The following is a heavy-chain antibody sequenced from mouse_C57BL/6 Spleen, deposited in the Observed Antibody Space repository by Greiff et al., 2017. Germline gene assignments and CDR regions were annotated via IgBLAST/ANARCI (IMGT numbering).Heavy chain of an antibody. CDR3: LSYYGSSVDY. J-gene: IGHJ2*01. CDR1: GFTFSSYT. D-gene: IGHD1-1*01. V-gene: IGHV5-9*01. Sequence: EVQVVESGGGLVKPGGSLKLSCAASGFTFSSYTMSWVRQTPEKRLEWVATISGGGGNTYYPDSVKGRFTISRDNAKNTLYLQMSSLRSEDTALYYCLSYYGSSVDYWGQGTTLTVSS. CDR2: ISGGGGNT.